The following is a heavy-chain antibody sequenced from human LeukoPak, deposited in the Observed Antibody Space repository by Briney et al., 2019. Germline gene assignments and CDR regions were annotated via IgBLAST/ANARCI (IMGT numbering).Heavy chain of an antibody. CDR2: ISYDGSNK. CDR3: ASGDRHFDY. D-gene: IGHD2-21*02. Sequence: PGGSLRLSCAASGFTFSSYEMNWVRQAPGKGLEWVAVISYDGSNKYYADSVKGRFTISRDNSKNTLYLQMNSLRTEDTAVYYCASGDRHFDYWGQGTLVTVSS. J-gene: IGHJ4*02. V-gene: IGHV3-30*04. CDR1: GFTFSSYE.